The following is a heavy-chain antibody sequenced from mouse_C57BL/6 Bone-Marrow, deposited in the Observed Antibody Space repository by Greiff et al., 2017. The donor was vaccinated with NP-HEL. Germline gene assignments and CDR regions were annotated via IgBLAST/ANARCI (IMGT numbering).Heavy chain of an antibody. CDR2: IRSKSNNYAT. V-gene: IGHV10-1*01. CDR3: VPPGDYYAMDY. Sequence: EVHLVESGGGLVQPKGSLKLSCAASGFSFNTYAMNWVRQAPGKGLEWVARIRSKSNNYATYYADSVKDRFTISRDDSESMLYLQMNNLKTEDTAMYYCVPPGDYYAMDYWGQGTSVTVSS. J-gene: IGHJ4*01. CDR1: GFSFNTYA.